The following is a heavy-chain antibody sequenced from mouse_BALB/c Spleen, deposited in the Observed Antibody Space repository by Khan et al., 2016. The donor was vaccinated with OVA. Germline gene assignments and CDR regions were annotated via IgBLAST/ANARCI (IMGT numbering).Heavy chain of an antibody. CDR2: IYPASGKT. CDR3: ARDGGNYGWFAY. J-gene: IGHJ3*01. CDR1: GYAFTDYW. V-gene: IGHV1-63*01. D-gene: IGHD2-1*01. Sequence: VQLQQSGTELVRPGTSVKISCKASGYAFTDYWLGWVKQRPGHGLEWIGDIYPASGKTYSNEKFKDKVTLTADKSSSTAYMQLSSLTSEDSAVYFCARDGGNYGWFAYWGQGTLITVSA.